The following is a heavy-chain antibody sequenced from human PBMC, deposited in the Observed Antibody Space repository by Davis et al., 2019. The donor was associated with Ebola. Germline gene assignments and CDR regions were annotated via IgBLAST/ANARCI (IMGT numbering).Heavy chain of an antibody. CDR3: ARGARSDDPRGAFDI. V-gene: IGHV1-2*02. D-gene: IGHD3-16*01. Sequence: ASVKVSCKASGYTFTGYYMHWVRQAPGQGLEWMGWINPNGGGTNYAQKFQGRVTMTRDTSVSTAYMELSRLRSDDTAVYYCARGARSDDPRGAFDIWGQGIMVTVSS. CDR1: GYTFTGYY. CDR2: INPNGGGT. J-gene: IGHJ3*02.